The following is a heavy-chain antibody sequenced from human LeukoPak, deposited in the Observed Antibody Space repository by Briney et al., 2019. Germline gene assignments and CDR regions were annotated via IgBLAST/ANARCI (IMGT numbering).Heavy chain of an antibody. Sequence: ASVKVSRKASEYTFSIYNMHWVRQAPGQGLEWMGIINPSGGTSYAQKLQGRITMTRDTSTSTVYMELSSLRSEDTAVYYCAREGVAGTGLDYWGQGTLVTVSS. CDR1: EYTFSIYN. D-gene: IGHD6-13*01. CDR3: AREGVAGTGLDY. CDR2: INPSGGT. V-gene: IGHV1-46*01. J-gene: IGHJ4*02.